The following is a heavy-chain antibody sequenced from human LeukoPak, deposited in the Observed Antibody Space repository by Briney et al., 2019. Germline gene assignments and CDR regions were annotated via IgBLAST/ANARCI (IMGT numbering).Heavy chain of an antibody. CDR1: GFTFSSYA. Sequence: PGGSLRLSCAASGFTFSSYAMHWVRQAPGKGLAWVAVISYDGSNKYYADSVKGRFTISRDNSKNTLYLQMNSLRAEDTAVYYCARDQYYYDSSGYYHYYYYYGMDVWGQGTTVTVSS. CDR3: ARDQYYYDSSGYYHYYYYYGMDV. J-gene: IGHJ6*02. V-gene: IGHV3-30-3*01. D-gene: IGHD3-22*01. CDR2: ISYDGSNK.